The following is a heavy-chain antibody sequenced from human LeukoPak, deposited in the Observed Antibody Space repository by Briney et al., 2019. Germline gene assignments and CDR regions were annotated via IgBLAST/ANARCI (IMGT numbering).Heavy chain of an antibody. CDR1: GFTFSSYA. J-gene: IGHJ6*03. V-gene: IGHV3-23*01. CDR3: ASSTSWNYYYYMDV. Sequence: GGSLRLSCAASGFTFSSYAMSWVRQAPGKGLEWVSAISGSGGSTYYADSVKGQFTISRDNSKNTLYLQMNSLRAEDTAVYYCASSTSWNYYYYMDVWGKGTTVTVSS. D-gene: IGHD2-2*01. CDR2: ISGSGGST.